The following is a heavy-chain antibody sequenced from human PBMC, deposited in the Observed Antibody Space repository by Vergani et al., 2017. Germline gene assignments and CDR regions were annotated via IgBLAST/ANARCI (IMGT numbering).Heavy chain of an antibody. J-gene: IGHJ4*02. CDR3: ARGPRVSYSSSIHFDY. CDR1: GYTFTGYY. D-gene: IGHD6-6*01. Sequence: QVQLVQSGAEVKKPGASVKVSCKASGYTFTGYYMHWVRQAPGQGLEWMGWINPNSGGTNCAQKFQGSVTMTRDTSISTAYMELSRLRSDDTAVYYCARGPRVSYSSSIHFDYWGQGTLVTVSS. V-gene: IGHV1-2*02. CDR2: INPNSGGT.